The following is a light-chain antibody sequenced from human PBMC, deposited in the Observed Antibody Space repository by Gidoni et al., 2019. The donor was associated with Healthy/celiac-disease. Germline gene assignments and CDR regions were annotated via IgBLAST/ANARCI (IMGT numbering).Light chain of an antibody. V-gene: IGKV4-1*01. CDR3: QQYYSTPWT. CDR1: QSVLYSSNNKNY. Sequence: DIVMTQSPDSLAVSLGERATINCKSSQSVLYSSNNKNYLAWYQRKPGQPPKLLIYWASTRESGVPDRFSGSGSGTDFTLTISSLQAEDVAVYYCQQYYSTPWTFGPXTKVEIK. J-gene: IGKJ1*01. CDR2: WAS.